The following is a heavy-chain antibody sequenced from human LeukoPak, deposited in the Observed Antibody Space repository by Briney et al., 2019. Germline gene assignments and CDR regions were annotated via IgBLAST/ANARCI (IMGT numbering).Heavy chain of an antibody. V-gene: IGHV3-30*18. CDR3: TNRGTTDYYQGDCDF. CDR2: ISYEGYND. Sequence: GRSLRLSCAASGFTFSDYGIHGVRQAPPRGLEWVAAISYEGYNDYYADSVKGRFTISRDNSKNTVYLQMNSLRTEDTAVYYCTNRGTTDYYQGDCDFWGQGALVTVSS. J-gene: IGHJ4*02. CDR1: GFTFSDYG. D-gene: IGHD3-9*01.